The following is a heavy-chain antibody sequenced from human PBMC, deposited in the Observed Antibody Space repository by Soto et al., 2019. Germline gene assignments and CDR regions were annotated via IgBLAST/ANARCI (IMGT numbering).Heavy chain of an antibody. D-gene: IGHD3-3*01. CDR3: ARDVNDFWSGYSYYFDY. CDR1: GGSISNYY. V-gene: IGHV4-59*01. CDR2: IYYTGIT. Sequence: TETLSLTCTVSGGSISNYYWTWIRQPPGKGLEWIAYIYYTGITNYNPSLKSRVTISVDTSKNQFSLRLSSVTAADTAVYYCARDVNDFWSGYSYYFDYWGQGPLVTVSS. J-gene: IGHJ4*02.